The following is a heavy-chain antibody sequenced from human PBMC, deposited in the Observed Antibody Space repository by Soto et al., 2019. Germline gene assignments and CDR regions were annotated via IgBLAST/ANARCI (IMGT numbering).Heavy chain of an antibody. Sequence: QVQLVQSGAEVKKPGSSVKVSCKASGGTFSSYAISWVRQAPGQGLEWMGGIIPIFGTANYAQKFQGRVTMTTDTSTSTAYMELRSLRSDDTAVYYCARYNDILTGGYYFDYWGQGTLVTVSS. D-gene: IGHD3-9*01. J-gene: IGHJ4*02. CDR1: GGTFSSYA. V-gene: IGHV1-69*06. CDR2: IIPIFGTA. CDR3: ARYNDILTGGYYFDY.